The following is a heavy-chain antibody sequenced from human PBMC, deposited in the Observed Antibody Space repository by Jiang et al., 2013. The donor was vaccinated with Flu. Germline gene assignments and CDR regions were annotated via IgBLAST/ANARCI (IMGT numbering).Heavy chain of an antibody. D-gene: IGHD3-3*01. CDR2: IYYTGTT. J-gene: IGHJ6*02. Sequence: GPGLVKPSETLSLTCTVSGGAIGSSSYYWGWIRQPPGKGLEWIGSIYYTGTTYYNPSLKSRVIISVDRAKNQFSLRLSSVTAADTAIYHCARPDSYSYYAVDVWGQGPRSSSP. V-gene: IGHV4-39*07. CDR3: ARPDSYSYYAVDV. CDR1: GGAIGSSSYY.